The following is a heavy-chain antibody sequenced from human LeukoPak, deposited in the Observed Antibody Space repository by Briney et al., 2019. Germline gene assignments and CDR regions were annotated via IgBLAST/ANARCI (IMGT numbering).Heavy chain of an antibody. CDR2: IYPGDSDT. J-gene: IGHJ4*02. CDR3: ARFVGIAVAGTKEGDY. CDR1: GYSLTSYW. Sequence: PGGSLQISCQGSGYSLTSYWIGWVRQLPGKGLEWMGIIYPGDSDTRYSPSFQGQVTISADKSISTAYLQWSSLKASDTAMYYCARFVGIAVAGTKEGDYWGQGTLVTVSS. D-gene: IGHD6-19*01. V-gene: IGHV5-51*01.